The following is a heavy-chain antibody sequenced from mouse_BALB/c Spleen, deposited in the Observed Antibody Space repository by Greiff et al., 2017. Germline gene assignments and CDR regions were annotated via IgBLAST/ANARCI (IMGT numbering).Heavy chain of an antibody. V-gene: IGHV1S81*02. J-gene: IGHJ2*01. CDR1: GYTFTSYD. CDR2: INPSNGRT. CDR3: AREGGNYRGYYFDY. Sequence: QVQLQQSGPELVKPGALVKISCKASGYTFTSYDINWVKQRPGQGLEWIGEINPSNGRTNYNEKFKSKATLTVDKSSSTAYMQLSSLTSEDSAVYYCAREGGNYRGYYFDYWGQGTTLTVSS. D-gene: IGHD2-1*01.